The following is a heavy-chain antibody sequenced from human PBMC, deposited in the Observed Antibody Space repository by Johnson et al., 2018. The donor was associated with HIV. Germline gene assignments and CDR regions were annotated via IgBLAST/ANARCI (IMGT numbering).Heavy chain of an antibody. V-gene: IGHV3-43D*03. J-gene: IGHJ3*01. CDR1: GFTFDDYA. Sequence: VQLVESGGGVVQPGGSLRLSCAASGFTFDDYAMHWVRQAPGKGLEWVSLISWDGDRTNYADSVKGRFTISRDNSRNTLFLPMNSLRAEDTAMYLCVRRFYDSSAFDVWGQGTLVTVSS. D-gene: IGHD3-22*01. CDR2: ISWDGDRT. CDR3: VRRFYDSSAFDV.